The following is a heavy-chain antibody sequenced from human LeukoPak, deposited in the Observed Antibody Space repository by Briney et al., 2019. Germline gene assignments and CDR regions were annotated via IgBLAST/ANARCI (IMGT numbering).Heavy chain of an antibody. D-gene: IGHD3-22*01. CDR2: IYYRGST. Sequence: SETLSLTCTVSGYSISSGYYWSWIRQPPGKGLEWIGYIYYRGSTNYNPSLKSRVTISIDTSKSQFSLKLSSVTAADTAVYYCAKSYDSSGYYNYWGQGTLVTVSS. CDR1: GYSISSGYY. CDR3: AKSYDSSGYYNY. J-gene: IGHJ4*02. V-gene: IGHV4-61*01.